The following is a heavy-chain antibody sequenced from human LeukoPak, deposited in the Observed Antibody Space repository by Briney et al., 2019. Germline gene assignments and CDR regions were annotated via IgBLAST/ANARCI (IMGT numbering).Heavy chain of an antibody. J-gene: IGHJ6*02. CDR2: FDPEDGET. D-gene: IGHD6-19*01. CDR3: ARGAHSSGWYKYYGMDV. V-gene: IGHV1-24*01. CDR1: GYTLTELS. Sequence: ASVKVSCKVSGYTLTELSMHWVRQAPGKGPEWMGGFDPEDGETIYAQKFQGRVTMTEDTSTDTAYMELSSLRSEDTAVYYCARGAHSSGWYKYYGMDVWGQGTTVTVSS.